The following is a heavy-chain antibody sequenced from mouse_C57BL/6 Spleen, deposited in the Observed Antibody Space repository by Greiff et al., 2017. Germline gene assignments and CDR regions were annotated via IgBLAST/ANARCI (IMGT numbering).Heavy chain of an antibody. V-gene: IGHV1-54*01. CDR2: INPGSGGT. CDR1: GYAFTNYL. J-gene: IGHJ2*01. Sequence: VQLQQSGAELVRPGTSVKVSCKASGYAFTNYLIEWVKQRPGQGLEWIGVINPGSGGTNYTEKFKGKATLTADKSSSTAYMQLSSLTSEDSAVFCCARGGDYGGYFDYWGQGTTLTVSS. CDR3: ARGGDYGGYFDY. D-gene: IGHD1-1*01.